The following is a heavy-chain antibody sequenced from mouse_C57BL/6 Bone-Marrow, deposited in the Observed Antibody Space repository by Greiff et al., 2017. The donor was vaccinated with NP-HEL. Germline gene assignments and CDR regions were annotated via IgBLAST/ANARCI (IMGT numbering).Heavy chain of an antibody. CDR3: TRGGLIPY. CDR1: GYTFTDYE. Sequence: VKLMESGAELVRPGASVTLSCKASGYTFTDYEMHWVKQTPVHGLEWIGAIDPETGGTAYNQKFKGKAILTADKSSSTAYMELRSLTSEDSAVYYCTRGGLIPYWGQGTTLTVSS. V-gene: IGHV1-15*01. CDR2: IDPETGGT. D-gene: IGHD3-3*01. J-gene: IGHJ2*01.